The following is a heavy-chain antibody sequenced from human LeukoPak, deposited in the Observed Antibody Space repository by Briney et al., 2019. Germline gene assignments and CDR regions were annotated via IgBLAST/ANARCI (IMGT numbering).Heavy chain of an antibody. CDR1: GFTFSRYN. J-gene: IGHJ6*02. CDR2: ISPSTSDI. V-gene: IGHV3-21*04. Sequence: GGSLRLSCTASGFTFSRYNMNWVRQAPGKGLEWVSSISPSTSDIHYADSVKGRFTISRDNAKNSLYLQMNSLRAEDTAVYYCARDNMVRGVITRDYYCYGMDVWGQGTTVTVSS. D-gene: IGHD3-10*01. CDR3: ARDNMVRGVITRDYYCYGMDV.